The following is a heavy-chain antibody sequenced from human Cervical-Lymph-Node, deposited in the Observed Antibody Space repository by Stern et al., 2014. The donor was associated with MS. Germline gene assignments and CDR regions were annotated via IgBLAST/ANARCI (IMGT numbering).Heavy chain of an antibody. V-gene: IGHV4-31*03. CDR1: GDTITTGGYY. J-gene: IGHJ4*02. CDR3: ARGRPGTTRTYVGGFDC. D-gene: IGHD2-15*01. CDR2: IYYSGTT. Sequence: QLQLQESGPGLVKPSETLSLTCRVSGDTITTGGYYWSWIRQHPGKGLEXIGYIYYSGTTYSNPSLESRVTVSVDTSKNQFSLRLTSVTAADTAIYYCARGRPGTTRTYVGGFDCWGQGTLVTVSS.